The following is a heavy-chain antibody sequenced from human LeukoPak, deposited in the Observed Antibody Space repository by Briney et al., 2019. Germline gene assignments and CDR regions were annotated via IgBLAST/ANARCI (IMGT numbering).Heavy chain of an antibody. Sequence: GGSLRLSCAASGFTFSSYGMHWVRQAPGKGLEWVAVISYDGSNKYYADSVEGRFTISRDNSKNTLFLQMNSLRAEDTAVYYCAKEGMEYCSGGSCYDGEDAFDIWGQGTMVTVSS. V-gene: IGHV3-30*18. D-gene: IGHD2-15*01. CDR2: ISYDGSNK. CDR1: GFTFSSYG. J-gene: IGHJ3*02. CDR3: AKEGMEYCSGGSCYDGEDAFDI.